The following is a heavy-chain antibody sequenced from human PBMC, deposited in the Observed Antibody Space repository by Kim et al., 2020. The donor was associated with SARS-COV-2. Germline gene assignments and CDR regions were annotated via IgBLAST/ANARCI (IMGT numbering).Heavy chain of an antibody. CDR3: ARGGLIVTAGNFDS. Sequence: ASVKVSCKASGYTFTGYYMHWVRQAPGQGLEWMGWIHPNSGATKSAQRFQGRVTMTRDTSISTVYMELSRLGSDDTAGYYCARGGLIVTAGNFDSWGRG. J-gene: IGHJ4*02. CDR1: GYTFTGYY. V-gene: IGHV1-2*02. D-gene: IGHD2-2*01. CDR2: IHPNSGAT.